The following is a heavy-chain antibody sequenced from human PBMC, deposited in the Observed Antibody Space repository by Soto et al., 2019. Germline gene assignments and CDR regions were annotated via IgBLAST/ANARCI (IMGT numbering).Heavy chain of an antibody. CDR1: GVTVSSYW. CDR3: ARIRVLRLMYDYYGMDV. CDR2: IKQDGSEK. Sequence: EVQLVESGGGLVQPGGSLRLSCAASGVTVSSYWMSWVRQAPGKGLEWVANIKQDGSEKYYVDSVKGRFTISRDNAKNSLYLPMNSLRAEDTAVYYCARIRVLRLMYDYYGMDVWGQGTTVTVS. V-gene: IGHV3-7*01. D-gene: IGHD5-12*01. J-gene: IGHJ6*02.